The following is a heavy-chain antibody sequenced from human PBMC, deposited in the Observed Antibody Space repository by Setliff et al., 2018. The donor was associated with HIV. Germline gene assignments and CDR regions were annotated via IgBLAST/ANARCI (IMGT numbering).Heavy chain of an antibody. CDR3: ARDSSTSSGVVWFDP. D-gene: IGHD2-2*01. J-gene: IGHJ5*02. CDR2: IYSGGST. Sequence: GGSLRLSCAASGFTVSSNYMSWVRQAPGKGLEWVSVIYSGGSTYYADSVKGRFTISRDNAKNSLSLLMTSLRADDTAVYYCARDSSTSSGVVWFDPWGQGTLVTVSS. CDR1: GFTVSSNY. V-gene: IGHV3-53*01.